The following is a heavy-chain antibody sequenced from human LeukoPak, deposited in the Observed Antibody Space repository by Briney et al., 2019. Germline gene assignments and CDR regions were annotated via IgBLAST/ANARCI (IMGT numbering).Heavy chain of an antibody. J-gene: IGHJ4*02. CDR2: ISGSGGST. V-gene: IGHV3-23*01. CDR1: GFTFSSYS. D-gene: IGHD2-8*01. CDR3: ARVYLERLTAGYFDH. Sequence: GGSLRLSCAASGFTFSSYSMNWVRQAPGKGLEWVSAISGSGGSTYYADSVKGRFTISRDNSKNTLYLQMNSLRDDDSAAYFCARVYLERLTAGYFDHWGQGTQVTVSP.